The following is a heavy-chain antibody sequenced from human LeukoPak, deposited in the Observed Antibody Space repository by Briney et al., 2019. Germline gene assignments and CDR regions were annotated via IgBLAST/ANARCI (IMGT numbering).Heavy chain of an antibody. J-gene: IGHJ4*02. D-gene: IGHD7-27*01. CDR2: ISNSGSTI. CDR3: ARDLNWETY. CDR1: GFTFSIYE. Sequence: GSLRLSCAASGFTFSIYEMNWVRQAPGKELEWVSYISNSGSTIYYADSVKGRFTISRDNAKNSLYLQMNSLRAEDTAVYYCARDLNWETYWGQGTLVSVSS. V-gene: IGHV3-48*03.